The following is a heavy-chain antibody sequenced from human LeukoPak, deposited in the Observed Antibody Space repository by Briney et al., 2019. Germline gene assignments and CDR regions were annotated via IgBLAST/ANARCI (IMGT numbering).Heavy chain of an antibody. CDR2: IYYSGST. CDR1: GGSISSSSYY. CDR3: ARQVMDYDFWSGYYAHAFDI. D-gene: IGHD3-3*01. J-gene: IGHJ3*02. Sequence: SETLSLTCTVSGGSISSSSYYWGWIRQPPGKGLEWIGSIYYSGSTYYNPSLKRRVTISVDTSKNQFSLKLSSVTAADTAVYYCARQVMDYDFWSGYYAHAFDIWGQGTMVTVSS. V-gene: IGHV4-39*01.